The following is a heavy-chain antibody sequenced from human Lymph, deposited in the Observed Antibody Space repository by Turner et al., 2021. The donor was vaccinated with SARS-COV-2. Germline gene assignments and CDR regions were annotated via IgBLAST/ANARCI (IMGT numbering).Heavy chain of an antibody. V-gene: IGHV1-69*01. CDR1: GGTFSSYA. D-gene: IGHD4-17*01. CDR2: IIPIFGTP. CDR3: ASVGGDYVFDY. Sequence: QVQLVQSGAEVKKPGSSVTVSCKASGGTFSSYAISWVRQATGQGLEGMGWIIPIFGTPNYAQKSQGRVTSTADEYTSTADMELSSLRSEDTAVYYCASVGGDYVFDYWGQGTLVTVSS. J-gene: IGHJ4*02.